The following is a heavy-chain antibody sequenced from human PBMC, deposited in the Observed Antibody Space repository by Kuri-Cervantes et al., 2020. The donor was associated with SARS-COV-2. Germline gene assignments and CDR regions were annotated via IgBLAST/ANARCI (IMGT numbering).Heavy chain of an antibody. V-gene: IGHV4-34*01. J-gene: IGHJ6*01. D-gene: IGHD4-11*01. CDR3: ARGRTVTTLYYYYYYDMDV. CDR2: INHSGST. Sequence: SETLSLTCAVYGGSFSGYYWSWIRQPPGKGLEWIGEINHSGSTNYNPSLKSRVTISVDTSKNQFSLKLSSVTAADTAVYYCARGRTVTTLYYYYYYDMDVWGQGTTVTCYS. CDR1: GGSFSGYY.